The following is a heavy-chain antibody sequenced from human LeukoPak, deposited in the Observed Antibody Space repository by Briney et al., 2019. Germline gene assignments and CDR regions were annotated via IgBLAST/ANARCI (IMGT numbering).Heavy chain of an antibody. CDR3: AGGGSGSSDWYFDY. J-gene: IGHJ4*02. Sequence: PSETLSLTCAVSGGSFSSYYWGWIRQPPGKGLEWIGYIYNSGSSNYNPSPTCRVTISVDTSNNPFSLMLRSVTAADTPGSYCAGGGSGSSDWYFDYWGQGTLVTVSS. CDR2: IYNSGSS. D-gene: IGHD2-15*01. CDR1: GGSFSSYY. V-gene: IGHV4-59*01.